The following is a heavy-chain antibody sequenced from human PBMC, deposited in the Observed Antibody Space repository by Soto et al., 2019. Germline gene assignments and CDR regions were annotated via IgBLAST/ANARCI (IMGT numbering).Heavy chain of an antibody. J-gene: IGHJ3*02. V-gene: IGHV3-30*18. Sequence: QVQLVESGGGVVQPGRSLRLCCAASGFTFSSYGMHWVRQAPGKGLEWVAVISYDGSNKYYADSVKGRFTISRDNSKNTLYLQMNSLRAEDTAVYYCAKVLTPGDYDTTNDAFDIWGQGTMVTVSS. CDR3: AKVLTPGDYDTTNDAFDI. CDR2: ISYDGSNK. CDR1: GFTFSSYG. D-gene: IGHD4-17*01.